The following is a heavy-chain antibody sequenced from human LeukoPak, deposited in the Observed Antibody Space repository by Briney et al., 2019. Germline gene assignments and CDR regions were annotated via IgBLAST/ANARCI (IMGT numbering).Heavy chain of an antibody. J-gene: IGHJ5*02. CDR3: ARDSGSYH. Sequence: SETLSLTCTVSGGSISSSSYYWGWIRQPPGKGLEWIGSIYYSGSTYYNPSLKSRVTISVDTSKNQFSLKLSSVTAADTAVYYCARDSGSYHWGQGTLVTVSS. V-gene: IGHV4-39*07. CDR1: GGSISSSSYY. D-gene: IGHD1-26*01. CDR2: IYYSGST.